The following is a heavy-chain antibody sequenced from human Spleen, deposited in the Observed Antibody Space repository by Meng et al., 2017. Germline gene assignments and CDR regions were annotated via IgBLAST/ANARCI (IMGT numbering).Heavy chain of an antibody. D-gene: IGHD3-9*01. CDR3: AKDYYDILTGYSMDVFDI. CDR2: ISYDGSNK. Sequence: GESLNISCAASGFTFSSYAIHWVRQAPGKGLEWVAVISYDGSNKYYADFVKGRFTISRDNSKNTLYLQMSSLRAEDTAVYFCAKDYYDILTGYSMDVFDIWGQGTMVTVSS. J-gene: IGHJ3*02. CDR1: GFTFSSYA. V-gene: IGHV3-30*04.